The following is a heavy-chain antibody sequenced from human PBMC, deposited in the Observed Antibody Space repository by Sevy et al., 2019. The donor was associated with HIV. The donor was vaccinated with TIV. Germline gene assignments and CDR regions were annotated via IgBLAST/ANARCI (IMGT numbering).Heavy chain of an antibody. V-gene: IGHV4-34*01. CDR2: INHSGST. CDR1: DGSFSGYY. Sequence: SETLSLTCAVYDGSFSGYYWSWIRQPPGKGLEWIGEINHSGSTNYNPSLKSRVTISVDTSKNQFSLKLSSVTAADTAVYYCARGSTDIVVVVAALSPYFDYWGQGTLVTVSS. CDR3: ARGSTDIVVVVAALSPYFDY. J-gene: IGHJ4*02. D-gene: IGHD2-15*01.